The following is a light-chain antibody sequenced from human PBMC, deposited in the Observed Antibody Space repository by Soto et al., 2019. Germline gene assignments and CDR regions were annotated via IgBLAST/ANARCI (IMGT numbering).Light chain of an antibody. CDR1: ENIRDF. V-gene: IGKV1-39*01. Sequence: EMTKSPASLASCVGKRNTITCRASENIRDFVNWYQQKPGKAPNLLIYGASTLQGGVPSRFSGSGSATDFTLTISSLQPEDFSRYYCQQSYGTPPTFGQGTKVDI. CDR2: GAS. CDR3: QQSYGTPPT. J-gene: IGKJ1*01.